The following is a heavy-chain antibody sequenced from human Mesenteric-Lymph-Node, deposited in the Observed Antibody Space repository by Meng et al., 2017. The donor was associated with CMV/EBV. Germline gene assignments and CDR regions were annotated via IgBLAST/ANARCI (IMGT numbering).Heavy chain of an antibody. Sequence: SETLSLTCAIYSDSFSGYFWSWIRQPPGKGLEWIGSIYYSGSTYYNPSLKSRVTISVDTSKNQFSLKLSSVTAADTAVYYCARLGCSSTSCYSRFDPWGQGTLVTVSS. J-gene: IGHJ5*02. CDR3: ARLGCSSTSCYSRFDP. V-gene: IGHV4-34*01. CDR2: IYYSGST. D-gene: IGHD2-2*02. CDR1: SDSFSGYF.